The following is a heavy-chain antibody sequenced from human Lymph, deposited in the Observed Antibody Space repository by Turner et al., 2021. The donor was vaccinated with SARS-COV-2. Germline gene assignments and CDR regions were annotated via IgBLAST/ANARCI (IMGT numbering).Heavy chain of an antibody. Sequence: VWLLPSGAVLVHSGGSLGPSCAASEFSFSSYGVSWVRQAPGRGREWVAAIGGSGGTTYNADTVKGGFTSSRNNTKNTLYRQMNSMGAENATDYCEAEGVAGGLLQPNSFDYWGQGTLVTVSS. D-gene: IGHD3-10*01. J-gene: IGHJ4*02. CDR3: AEGVAGGLLQPNSFDY. CDR2: IGGSGGTT. V-gene: IGHV3-23*01. CDR1: EFSFSSYG.